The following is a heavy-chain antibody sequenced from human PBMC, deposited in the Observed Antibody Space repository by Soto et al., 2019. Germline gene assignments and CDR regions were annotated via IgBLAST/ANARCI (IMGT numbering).Heavy chain of an antibody. Sequence: EVELEESGGGLVRPGGSLRLSCVGSGFSMNSYGMNWVRQPPGRGLEWVSFFSSSGETIYYADSVRGRFTISRDSANNSLSLQMNGLTDDDTAIYYCARTSHSAFDFWGQGARVTVSS. CDR1: GFSMNSYG. CDR2: FSSSGETI. D-gene: IGHD2-21*01. J-gene: IGHJ4*02. CDR3: ARTSHSAFDF. V-gene: IGHV3-48*02.